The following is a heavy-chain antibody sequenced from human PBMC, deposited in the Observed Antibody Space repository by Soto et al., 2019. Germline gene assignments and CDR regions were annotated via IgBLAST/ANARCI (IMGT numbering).Heavy chain of an antibody. Sequence: GGSLRLSCAAPGFTFSAYVMSWVRQAPGKGLEWVSSITSSGGGTYYADSVKGRFTVSRDNSKNTVYLQMNSLRDEDTAVYYCAKLTAAWGQGTLVTVSS. V-gene: IGHV3-23*01. CDR2: ITSSGGGT. J-gene: IGHJ4*02. D-gene: IGHD6-13*01. CDR3: AKLTAA. CDR1: GFTFSAYV.